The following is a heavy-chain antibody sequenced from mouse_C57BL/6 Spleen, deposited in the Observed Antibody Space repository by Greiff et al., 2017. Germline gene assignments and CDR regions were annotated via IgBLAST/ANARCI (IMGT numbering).Heavy chain of an antibody. V-gene: IGHV1-52*01. CDR1: GYTFTSYW. Sequence: QVQLQQPGAELVRPGSSVKLSCKASGYTFTSYWMHWVKQRPIQGLEWIGNIYPSDSETHYNQKFKDKATLTVVKSSSTAYMQLSSLTSDDSAVYYCARGTTLYAMDYWGQGTSVTVSS. CDR2: IYPSDSET. CDR3: ARGTTLYAMDY. J-gene: IGHJ4*01. D-gene: IGHD5-5*01.